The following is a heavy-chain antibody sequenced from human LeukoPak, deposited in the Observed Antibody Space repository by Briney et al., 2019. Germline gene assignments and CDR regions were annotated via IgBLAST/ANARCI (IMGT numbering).Heavy chain of an antibody. CDR1: GFTFSSYD. Sequence: PGGSLRLSCAASGFTFSSYDMNWVRQAPGKGLEWVSYISTSSNIIYYADSVKDRFTISRDNARNSLYLQMNSLRAEDTAVYYCARGRSAIIRGVIIYFDYWGQGTLVTVSS. V-gene: IGHV3-48*01. D-gene: IGHD3-10*01. CDR3: ARGRSAIIRGVIIYFDY. J-gene: IGHJ4*02. CDR2: ISTSSNII.